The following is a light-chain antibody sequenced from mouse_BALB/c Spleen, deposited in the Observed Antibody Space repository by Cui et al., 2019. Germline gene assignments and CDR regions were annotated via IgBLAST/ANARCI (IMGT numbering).Light chain of an antibody. CDR3: QQRSSYPWT. Sequence: QIVLTQSPAIMSASPGEKVTITCSASSSVSYMHWFQQKPGTSPKLWIYSTSNLASGVPARFSGSGSGTSYSLTSSRMEAEDAATYYCQQRSSYPWTFGGGTKLEIK. J-gene: IGKJ1*01. V-gene: IGKV4-57*01. CDR1: SSVSY. CDR2: STS.